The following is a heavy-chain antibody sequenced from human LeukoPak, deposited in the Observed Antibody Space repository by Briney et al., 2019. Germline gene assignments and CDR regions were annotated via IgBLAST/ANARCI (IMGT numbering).Heavy chain of an antibody. V-gene: IGHV4-59*08. D-gene: IGHD6-13*01. CDR3: ARQASWLPFFDL. J-gene: IGHJ2*01. Sequence: SETLSLTCTVSGGSISGCYWIWIRQPPGQGLEWIGYIFYSGNTNYNPTLKSRVTIPVDTSEYQFFLRLSSVTAADTAVYFCARQASWLPFFDLGSRGTLVAVSS. CDR2: IFYSGNT. CDR1: GGSISGCY.